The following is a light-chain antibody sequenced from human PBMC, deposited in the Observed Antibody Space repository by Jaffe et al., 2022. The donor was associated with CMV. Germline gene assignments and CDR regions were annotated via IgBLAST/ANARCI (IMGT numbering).Light chain of an antibody. CDR2: KAS. V-gene: IGKV1-5*03. Sequence: DIQMTQSPSTLSASIGDRVTITCRASQSISTSLAWYQQKPGKAPDLLIYKASNLDTGVPSRFSGSGSGTEFTLTISSLQPGDFATYYCQHYDSFSATFGQGTKLEIK. CDR1: QSISTS. CDR3: QHYDSFSAT. J-gene: IGKJ2*01.